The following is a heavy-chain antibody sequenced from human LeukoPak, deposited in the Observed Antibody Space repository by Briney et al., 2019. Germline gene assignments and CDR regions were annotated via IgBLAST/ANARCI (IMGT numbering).Heavy chain of an antibody. D-gene: IGHD6-13*01. Sequence: ASVKVSCKASGYTFTSYGISWVRQAPGQGLEWMGWISAYNGNTNYAQKLQGRATMTTDTSTSTAYMELRSLRSDDTAVYYCARGSSRYSSSWYADYWGQGTLVTVSS. CDR3: ARGSSRYSSSWYADY. CDR1: GYTFTSYG. CDR2: ISAYNGNT. J-gene: IGHJ4*02. V-gene: IGHV1-18*01.